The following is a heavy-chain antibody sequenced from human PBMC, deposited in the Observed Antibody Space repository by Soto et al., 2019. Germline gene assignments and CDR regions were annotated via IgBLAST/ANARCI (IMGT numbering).Heavy chain of an antibody. J-gene: IGHJ4*02. CDR3: ATFMTTVTYNYFDY. Sequence: GGSLRLSCAASGFTFSDYYMSWIRQAPGKGLEWVSYISSSSSYTNYADSVKGRFTISRDNAKNSLYLQMNSLRAEDTAVYYCATFMTTVTYNYFDYWGQGTLVTVSS. CDR1: GFTFSDYY. V-gene: IGHV3-11*06. CDR2: ISSSSSYT. D-gene: IGHD4-17*01.